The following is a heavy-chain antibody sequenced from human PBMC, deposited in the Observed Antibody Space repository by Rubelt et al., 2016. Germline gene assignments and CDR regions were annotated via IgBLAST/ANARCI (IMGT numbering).Heavy chain of an antibody. V-gene: IGHV4-38-2*02. D-gene: IGHD2-15*01. CDR1: GYSINSGYL. J-gene: IGHJ4*02. Sequence: VLLQESGPGLVKPSETLSLTCTVSGYSINSGYLWGWIRPSPGKGLEWMAAIYSSGTTYYGPSLRRRFTISVDPSKNQHSLNVNSVIAADTAVYYWAGHRGCSAGRCYLDFWGQGTLVTVSS. CDR3: AGHRGCSAGRCYLDF. CDR2: IYSSGTT.